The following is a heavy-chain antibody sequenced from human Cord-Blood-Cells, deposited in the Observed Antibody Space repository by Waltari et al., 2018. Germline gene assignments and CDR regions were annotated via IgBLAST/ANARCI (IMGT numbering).Heavy chain of an antibody. Sequence: QVQLQQWGAGLLKPSETLSLTCAVYGGSFSGYYWSWIHQPPGKGLEWIGEINHSGSTNYNPSLKSRVTISVDTSKNQFSLKLSSVTAADTAVYYCARLRKRSWYFDLWGRGTLVTVSS. V-gene: IGHV4-34*01. J-gene: IGHJ2*01. CDR3: ARLRKRSWYFDL. CDR1: GGSFSGYY. CDR2: INHSGST.